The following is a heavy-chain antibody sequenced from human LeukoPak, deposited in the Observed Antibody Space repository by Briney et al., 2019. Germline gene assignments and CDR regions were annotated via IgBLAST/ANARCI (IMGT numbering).Heavy chain of an antibody. CDR2: FDPEDGET. CDR3: ATLGYYDILTGYYSQRVNY. J-gene: IGHJ4*02. D-gene: IGHD3-9*01. V-gene: IGHV1-24*01. CDR1: GYTLTELS. Sequence: ASVKVSCKVSGYTLTELSMHWVRQAPGKGLEWMGGFDPEDGETIYAQKFQGRVTMTEDTSTDTAYMELSSLRSEDTAVYYCATLGYYDILTGYYSQRVNYWGQGTLVTVS.